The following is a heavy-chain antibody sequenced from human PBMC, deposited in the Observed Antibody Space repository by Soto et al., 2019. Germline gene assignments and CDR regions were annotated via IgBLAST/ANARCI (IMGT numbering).Heavy chain of an antibody. CDR2: ISAYNGNT. CDR3: ARVSIAARSYYGMDV. D-gene: IGHD6-6*01. CDR1: GYTFTSYG. J-gene: IGHJ6*02. V-gene: IGHV1-18*01. Sequence: QVPLVQSGAEVKKPGASVKVSCKASGYTFTSYGISWVRQAPGQGLEWMGWISAYNGNTNYAQKLQGRVTMTTDTSTSTAYMELRSLSSDDTAVYYCARVSIAARSYYGMDVWGQGTTVTVSS.